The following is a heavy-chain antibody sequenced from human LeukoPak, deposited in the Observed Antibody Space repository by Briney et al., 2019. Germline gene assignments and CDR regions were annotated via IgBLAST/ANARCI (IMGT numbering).Heavy chain of an antibody. V-gene: IGHV3-7*01. J-gene: IGHJ4*02. CDR1: GFTFSSYW. Sequence: GGSLRLSCAASGFTFSSYWMSWVRQAPGKGLEWVANIKQDGSEKYYVDSAKGRFTISRDNAKNSLYLQMNSLRAEDTAVYYCARERGSHCFDYWGQGTLVTVSS. D-gene: IGHD3-10*01. CDR3: ARERGSHCFDY. CDR2: IKQDGSEK.